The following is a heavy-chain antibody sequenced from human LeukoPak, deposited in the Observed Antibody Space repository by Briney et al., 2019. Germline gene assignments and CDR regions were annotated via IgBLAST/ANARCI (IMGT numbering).Heavy chain of an antibody. Sequence: GGSLRLSCAASGFTFSSYWMSWVRQAPGKGLEWGANIKQDGSEKYYVDSVKGRFTISRDNAKNSLYLQMNSLRAEDTAVYYCAGVGNRQWLVRSGPMDVWGKGTTVTVSS. D-gene: IGHD6-19*01. CDR2: IKQDGSEK. J-gene: IGHJ6*03. V-gene: IGHV3-7*01. CDR1: GFTFSSYW. CDR3: AGVGNRQWLVRSGPMDV.